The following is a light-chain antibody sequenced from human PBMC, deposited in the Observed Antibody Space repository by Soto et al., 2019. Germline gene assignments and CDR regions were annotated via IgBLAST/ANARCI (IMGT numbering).Light chain of an antibody. V-gene: IGKV3-15*01. CDR1: QSISSN. J-gene: IGKJ2*01. CDR3: QQYNKWPPYT. CDR2: GAS. Sequence: EMVMTQSPANLSVSPGERATLSCRASQSISSNLAWYQQKPGQGPRLLIYGASTRATGIPARFSGSGSGTEFTLTISSLQSEDFAVYYCQQYNKWPPYTFGQGTKLEIK.